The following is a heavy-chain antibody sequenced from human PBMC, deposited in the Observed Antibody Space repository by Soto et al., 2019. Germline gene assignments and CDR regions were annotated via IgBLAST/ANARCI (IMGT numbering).Heavy chain of an antibody. Sequence: PSQALSLTCAIPGDSVSSNSAAWNWIRQSPSRGLEWLGRTYYRSKWYNDYAVSVKSRITINPDTSKNQFSLQLNSVTPEDTAVYYCARDLFVVVPAAPMDAWGQGTTVTVSS. CDR1: GDSVSSNSAA. CDR3: ARDLFVVVPAAPMDA. D-gene: IGHD2-2*01. V-gene: IGHV6-1*01. CDR2: TYYRSKWYN. J-gene: IGHJ6*02.